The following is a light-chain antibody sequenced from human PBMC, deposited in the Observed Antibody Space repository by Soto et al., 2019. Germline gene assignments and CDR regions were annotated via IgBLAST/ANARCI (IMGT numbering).Light chain of an antibody. V-gene: IGKV3-20*01. J-gene: IGKJ1*01. CDR3: HQYGKSPRT. Sequence: EIVLTQSPGTLSLSPGERATLSCRASQSVSSNSLAWYQQKPGQAPRLLIYGASSRATGIPDRFSASGSGTDFTLTISILEPEDFALYYCHQYGKSPRTFGQGTKVEIK. CDR1: QSVSSNS. CDR2: GAS.